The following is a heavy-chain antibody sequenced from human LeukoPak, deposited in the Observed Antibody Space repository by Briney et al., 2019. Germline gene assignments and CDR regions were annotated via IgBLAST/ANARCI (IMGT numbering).Heavy chain of an antibody. CDR2: ISSASNTI. D-gene: IGHD3-10*01. J-gene: IGHJ5*02. CDR3: ARDGWFGDYNWFDP. CDR1: GFTFGSYS. Sequence: PGESLRLSCAASGFTFGSYSMNWVRQAPGKGLEWISYISSASNTIYYADSVKGRFTISRDNAKNSVYLQMNSLRAEDTAMYYCARDGWFGDYNWFDPWGQGTLVTVSS. V-gene: IGHV3-48*01.